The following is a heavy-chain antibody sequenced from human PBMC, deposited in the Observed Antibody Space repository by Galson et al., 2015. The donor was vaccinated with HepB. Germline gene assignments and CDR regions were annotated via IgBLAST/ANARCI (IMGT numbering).Heavy chain of an antibody. CDR3: AIRGFMTY. V-gene: IGHV3-23*01. CDR2: ILDSGDTT. Sequence: SLRLSSADSGFTFTSSAMTWVRQAPGKGLEWVSTILDSGDTTHYAGSVKGRFTISRDNSKNTLYLQMNSLRTEDTAVYYCAIRGFMTYWGQGTLVTVSS. CDR1: GFTFTSSA. J-gene: IGHJ4*02.